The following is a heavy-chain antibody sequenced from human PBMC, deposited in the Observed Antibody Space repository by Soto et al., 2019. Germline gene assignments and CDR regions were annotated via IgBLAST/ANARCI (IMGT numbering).Heavy chain of an antibody. D-gene: IGHD3-10*01. CDR3: ARGGSYYGSGSYYTGYYYGMDV. V-gene: IGHV3-53*01. CDR2: IYSGGST. CDR1: GFTVSSNY. Sequence: QPGGSLRLSCAASGFTVSSNYMSWVRQAPGKGLEWVSVIYSGGSTYYADSVKGRFTISRDNSKNTLYLQMNSLRAEDTAVYYCARGGSYYGSGSYYTGYYYGMDVWGQGTTVTVSS. J-gene: IGHJ6*02.